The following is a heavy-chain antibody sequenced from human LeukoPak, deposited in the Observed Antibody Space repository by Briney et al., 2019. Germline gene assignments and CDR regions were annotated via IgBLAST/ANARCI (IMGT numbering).Heavy chain of an antibody. Sequence: SETLSLTCTASGSSISSYNWTWIRQPAGKGLEWIGRLSASGSTNFNPSLKSRVTISVDKSKKQFSLKVSSVTAADTAVYYCARDADGAAQFDPWGQGTLVTVSS. CDR3: ARDADGAAQFDP. D-gene: IGHD6-13*01. CDR2: LSASGST. J-gene: IGHJ5*02. V-gene: IGHV4-4*07. CDR1: GSSISSYN.